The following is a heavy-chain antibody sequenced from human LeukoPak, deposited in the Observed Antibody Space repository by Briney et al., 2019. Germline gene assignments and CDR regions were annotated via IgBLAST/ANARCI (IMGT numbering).Heavy chain of an antibody. CDR1: GFTFGSYA. CDR2: ISYDGSNK. D-gene: IGHD3-10*01. V-gene: IGHV3-30*04. CDR3: ARGDHFWFGELSFDY. Sequence: GGSLRLSCAASGFTFGSYAMSWVRQPPGKGLEWVAVISYDGSNKYYADSVKGRFTISRDNSKNTLYLQMNSLRAEDTAVYYCARGDHFWFGELSFDYWGQGTLVTVSS. J-gene: IGHJ4*02.